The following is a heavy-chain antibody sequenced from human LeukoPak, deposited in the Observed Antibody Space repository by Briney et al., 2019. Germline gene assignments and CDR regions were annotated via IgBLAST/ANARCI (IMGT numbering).Heavy chain of an antibody. V-gene: IGHV4-59*01. CDR3: ARGHSSSWYRAFDI. Sequence: SETLSLTCTVSGGSISSYYWSWIRQPPGKGLEWIGYIYYSGDTNYNPSLKSRVTISVDTSKNQFSLKLSSVTAADTAVYYCARGHSSSWYRAFDIWGQGTMVTVSS. D-gene: IGHD6-13*01. J-gene: IGHJ3*02. CDR1: GGSISSYY. CDR2: IYYSGDT.